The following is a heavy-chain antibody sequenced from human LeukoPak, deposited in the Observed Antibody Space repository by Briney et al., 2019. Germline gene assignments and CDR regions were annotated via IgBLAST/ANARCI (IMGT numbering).Heavy chain of an antibody. CDR1: GFTFGSYA. CDR3: AVGLTTVTTRTSY. V-gene: IGHV3-23*01. CDR2: ISSSGGST. D-gene: IGHD4-17*01. Sequence: GGSLRLSCAASGFTFGSYAMSWVRQAPGKGLEWVSAISSSGGSTYYADAVKGRFTISRDNSKDTLYLQMNSLRAEDTAEYYCAVGLTTVTTRTSYWGQGTLVTVSS. J-gene: IGHJ4*02.